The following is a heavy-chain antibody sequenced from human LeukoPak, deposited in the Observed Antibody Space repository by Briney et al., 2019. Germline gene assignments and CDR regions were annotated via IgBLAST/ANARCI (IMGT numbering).Heavy chain of an antibody. CDR2: ISSSGDTL. CDR1: GFTFSDHY. Sequence: GGSLRLSCAASGFTFSDHYMSWIRQAPDKGLEWISYISSSGDTLYYADSVKGRFTISRDNAKKSLYLQIDSLRVEDTAVYYCARGKGNNWFDPWGQGTLVTVSS. J-gene: IGHJ5*02. CDR3: ARGKGNNWFDP. V-gene: IGHV3-11*01.